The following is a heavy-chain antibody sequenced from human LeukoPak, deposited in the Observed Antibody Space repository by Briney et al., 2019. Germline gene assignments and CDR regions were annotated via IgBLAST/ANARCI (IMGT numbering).Heavy chain of an antibody. CDR1: GFTFSSYG. D-gene: IGHD5-24*01. Sequence: SGGSLRLSCAASGFTFSSYGMHWVRQAPGKGLEWVAVIWYDGSNKYYADSVKGRFTISRDNSKNTVYLQMNSLRAEDTAVYYCARDFPEGLATNTGYAFDMWGQGTMVTVSS. V-gene: IGHV3-33*01. J-gene: IGHJ3*02. CDR3: ARDFPEGLATNTGYAFDM. CDR2: IWYDGSNK.